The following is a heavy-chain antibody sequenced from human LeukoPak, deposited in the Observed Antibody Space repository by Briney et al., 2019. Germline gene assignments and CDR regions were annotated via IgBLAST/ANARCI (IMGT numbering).Heavy chain of an antibody. V-gene: IGHV1-3*03. CDR3: ARGIWSTTLTAYYLDY. D-gene: IGHD2-21*02. CDR2: IDAGNGRT. Sequence: ASVKVSCKASGYDFTKYAVQWVRQASGQRREWMGWIDAGNGRTKYSPDFQGRVIISRDTSASIAYMELSSLRSDDMAVYYCARGIWSTTLTAYYLDYWGQGTLVTVSS. CDR1: GYDFTKYA. J-gene: IGHJ4*02.